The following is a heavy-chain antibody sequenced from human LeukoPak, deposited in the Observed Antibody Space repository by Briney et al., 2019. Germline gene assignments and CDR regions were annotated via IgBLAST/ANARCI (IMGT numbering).Heavy chain of an antibody. CDR2: ISSSSYI. CDR1: GFTFSSYS. V-gene: IGHV3-21*01. Sequence: PGGSLRLSCAASGFTFSSYSMNWVRQAPGKGLEWVSSISSSSYIYYADSVKGRFTISRDNAKNSLYLQMNSLRAEDTAVYYCARGAGITMVRGVIADYWGQGTLVTVSS. CDR3: ARGAGITMVRGVIADY. D-gene: IGHD3-10*01. J-gene: IGHJ4*02.